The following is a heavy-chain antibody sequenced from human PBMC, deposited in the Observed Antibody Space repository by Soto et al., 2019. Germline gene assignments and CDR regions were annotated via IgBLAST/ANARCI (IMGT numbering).Heavy chain of an antibody. J-gene: IGHJ5*02. V-gene: IGHV4-39*01. D-gene: IGHD6-19*01. CDR1: GGSINSSSYF. CDR3: ARHYSSGSRNWFDP. CDR2: IYYSGST. Sequence: PSETLSLTCSVPGGSINSSSYFWGWVRQPPGKGLEWVGSIYYSGSTYYNPSLRSRVTISVDTSKNQFSLKLSSVTAADTAVFYCARHYSSGSRNWFDPWAREPWSPSPQ.